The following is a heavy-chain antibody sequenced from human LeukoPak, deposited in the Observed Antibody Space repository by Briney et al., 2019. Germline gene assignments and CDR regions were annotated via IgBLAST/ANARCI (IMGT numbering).Heavy chain of an antibody. CDR2: ISSSSSYI. D-gene: IGHD4-17*01. CDR3: ARDRVGDYGDHADDDY. CDR1: GFTFSSYS. J-gene: IGHJ4*02. Sequence: GGSLRLSCAASGFTFSSYSMNWVRRAPGKGLEWVSSISSSSSYIYYADSVKGRFTISRDNAKNSLYLQMNSLRAEDTAVYYCARDRVGDYGDHADDDYWGQGTLVTVSS. V-gene: IGHV3-21*01.